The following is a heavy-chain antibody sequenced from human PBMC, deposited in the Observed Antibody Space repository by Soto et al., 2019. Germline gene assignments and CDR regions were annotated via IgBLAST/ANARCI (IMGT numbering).Heavy chain of an antibody. CDR1: GFTFSNFW. Sequence: GGSLRLSCAASGFTFSNFWMSWVRQAPGKGLEWVANINLEGSEQFYVDSVKGRFTISRDNAKNSLFLQMNNLRAEDTAVYYCARGGKRGYYDFWSGYYYFDSWGQGILVTVSS. CDR2: INLEGSEQ. CDR3: ARGGKRGYYDFWSGYYYFDS. D-gene: IGHD3-3*01. J-gene: IGHJ4*02. V-gene: IGHV3-7*01.